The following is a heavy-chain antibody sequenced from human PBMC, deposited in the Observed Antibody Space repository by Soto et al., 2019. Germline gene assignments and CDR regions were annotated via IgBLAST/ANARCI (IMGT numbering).Heavy chain of an antibody. J-gene: IGHJ4*02. CDR1: GGSISSSIYY. D-gene: IGHD6-19*01. V-gene: IGHV4-39*01. Sequence: SETLSLTCTVSGGSISSSIYYWGWIRQPPGKGLEWIGSIYYSGSTYYNPSLKSRVTISVDTSKNQFSLKLSSVTAADTAVYYCASLGGWLVDYWGQGTLVTVSS. CDR3: ASLGGWLVDY. CDR2: IYYSGST.